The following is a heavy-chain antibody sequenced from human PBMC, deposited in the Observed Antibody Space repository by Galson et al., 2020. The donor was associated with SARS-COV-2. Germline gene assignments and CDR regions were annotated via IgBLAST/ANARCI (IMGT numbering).Heavy chain of an antibody. J-gene: IGHJ5*01. Sequence: SETLSLTCAVSGDSIPSGGYSWNWIRHSPGTGLEWIGSTYHGGRTYYNPSLEIRLTISVDTSKNKFSLKLNSVTAADTAIYYCARETYGSGSFHWFDSWGPGTLVIVSS. CDR2: TYHGGRT. CDR3: ARETYGSGSFHWFDS. CDR1: GDSIPSGGYS. V-gene: IGHV4-30-2*06. D-gene: IGHD3-10*01.